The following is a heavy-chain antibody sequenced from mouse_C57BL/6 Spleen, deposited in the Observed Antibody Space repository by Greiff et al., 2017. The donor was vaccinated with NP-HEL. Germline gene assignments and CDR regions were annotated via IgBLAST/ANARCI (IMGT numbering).Heavy chain of an antibody. CDR2: IYPGGGYT. CDR3: ARWLQGYFDV. D-gene: IGHD2-2*01. V-gene: IGHV1-63*01. Sequence: VKLQESGAELVRPGTSVKMSCKASGYTFTNYWIGWAKQRPGHGLEWIGDIYPGGGYTNYNEKFKGKATLTADKSSSTAYMQFSSLTSEDSAIYYCARWLQGYFDVWGTGTTVTVSS. CDR1: GYTFTNYW. J-gene: IGHJ1*03.